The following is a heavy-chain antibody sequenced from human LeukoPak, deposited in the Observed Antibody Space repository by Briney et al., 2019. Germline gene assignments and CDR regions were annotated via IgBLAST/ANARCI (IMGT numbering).Heavy chain of an antibody. CDR3: ARGRYRQQPRGDVFGY. CDR1: GGSFSGYY. D-gene: IGHD6-13*01. Sequence: SETLSLTCAVYGGSFSGYYWSWIRQPPGKGLEWIGEINHSGSTNYNPSLKSRVTISVDTSKNQFSLKLSSVTAADTAVYYCARGRYRQQPRGDVFGYWGQGTLVTVSS. V-gene: IGHV4-34*01. CDR2: INHSGST. J-gene: IGHJ4*02.